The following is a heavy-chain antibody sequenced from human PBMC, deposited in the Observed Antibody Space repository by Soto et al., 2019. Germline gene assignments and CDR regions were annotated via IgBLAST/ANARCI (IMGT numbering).Heavy chain of an antibody. D-gene: IGHD4-4*01. CDR3: ARGYGNYPHYYFGMDV. V-gene: IGHV1-18*04. J-gene: IGHJ6*02. CDR2: ISAYNGNT. Sequence: ASVKVSFKASDYPFNDYGISWVRQAPGQGLEWMGWISAYNGNTNYAQKLQDRVTMTTDTSTSTAYMEVRSLRSDDTAVYYCARGYGNYPHYYFGMDVWGQGTPVTVSS. CDR1: DYPFNDYG.